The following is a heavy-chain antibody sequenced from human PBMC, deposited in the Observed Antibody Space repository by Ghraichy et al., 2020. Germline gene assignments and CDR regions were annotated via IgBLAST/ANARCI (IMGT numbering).Heavy chain of an antibody. CDR3: ARVAYSSSWYLDY. V-gene: IGHV4-4*02. CDR1: GGSISSSNW. CDR2: IYHSGST. D-gene: IGHD6-13*01. Sequence: SETLSLTCAVSGGSISSSNWWSWVRQPPGKGLEWIGEIYHSGSTNYNPSLKSRVTISVDKSKNQFSLKLSSVTAADTAVYYCARVAYSSSWYLDYWGQGTLLTVSS. J-gene: IGHJ4*02.